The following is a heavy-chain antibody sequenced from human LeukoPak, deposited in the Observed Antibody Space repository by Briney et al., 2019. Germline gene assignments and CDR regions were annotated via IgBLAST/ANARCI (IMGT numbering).Heavy chain of an antibody. D-gene: IGHD2-8*01. CDR1: GFTVSSNY. CDR2: IYSGGST. Sequence: GGSLRLSCAASGFTVSSNYMSWVRQAPGKGLEWVSVIYSGGSTYYAESVKGRFTISRDNSKNTLYLQMNSLRAEDTAVYYCASILRRGRSFDYWGQGTLVTVSS. V-gene: IGHV3-66*02. CDR3: ASILRRGRSFDY. J-gene: IGHJ4*02.